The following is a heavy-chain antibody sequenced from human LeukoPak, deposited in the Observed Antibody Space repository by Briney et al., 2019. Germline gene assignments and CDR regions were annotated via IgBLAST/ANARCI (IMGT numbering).Heavy chain of an antibody. V-gene: IGHV4-59*08. D-gene: IGHD6-13*01. J-gene: IGHJ6*02. CDR3: AKLKSIAAAGATYYYYGMDV. CDR2: IYYSGST. CDR1: GGSISSYY. Sequence: PSETLSLTCTVSGGSISSYYWSWIRQPPGKGLEWIGYIYYSGSTNYNPSLKSRVTISADTSKNQFSLKLSSVTAADTAVYYCAKLKSIAAAGATYYYYGMDVWSQGTTVTVSS.